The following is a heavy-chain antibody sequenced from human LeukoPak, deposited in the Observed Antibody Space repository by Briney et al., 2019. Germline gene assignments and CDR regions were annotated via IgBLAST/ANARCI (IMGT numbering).Heavy chain of an antibody. CDR3: ARGGYSGYDPFDY. V-gene: IGHV4-59*01. J-gene: IGHJ4*02. Sequence: KPSETLSLTCTVSGASISSYYWSWIRQPPGKGLEWIGYIYYSGSTNYNPYLKSRVTISVDTSKNQFSLKLSSVTAADTAVYYCARGGYSGYDPFDYWGQGTLVTASS. CDR2: IYYSGST. CDR1: GASISSYY. D-gene: IGHD5-12*01.